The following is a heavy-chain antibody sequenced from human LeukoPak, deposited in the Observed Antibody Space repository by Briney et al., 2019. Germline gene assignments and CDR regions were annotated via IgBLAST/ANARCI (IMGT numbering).Heavy chain of an antibody. J-gene: IGHJ4*02. CDR2: ISSSSRHI. Sequence: GGSPRLSCAASGFTFSTYSMNWVRQAPGKGLEWVSSISSSSRHIHYADSMKGRFTVSRDDAKNSLYLQMNSLRAEDTAVYYCARVRDSGWTGDYWGQGTLVTVSS. V-gene: IGHV3-21*01. D-gene: IGHD6-19*01. CDR3: ARVRDSGWTGDY. CDR1: GFTFSTYS.